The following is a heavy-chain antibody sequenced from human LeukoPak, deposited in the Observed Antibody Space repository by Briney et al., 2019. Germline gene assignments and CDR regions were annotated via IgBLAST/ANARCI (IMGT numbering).Heavy chain of an antibody. CDR3: ASDSSSSPAYYHSYMDA. Sequence: GGSLRLSCAASGFTFSDYAMNWVRQAPGKGLEWVSYISTSSTTIYYADSVKGRFTTSRDNARNSLYLQMNSLRAEDTAVYYCASDSSSSPAYYHSYMDAWGKGTTVTVSS. CDR1: GFTFSDYA. D-gene: IGHD6-13*01. CDR2: ISTSSTTI. J-gene: IGHJ6*03. V-gene: IGHV3-48*04.